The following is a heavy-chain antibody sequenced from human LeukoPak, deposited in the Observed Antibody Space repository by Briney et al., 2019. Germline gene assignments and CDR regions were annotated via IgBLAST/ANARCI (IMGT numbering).Heavy chain of an antibody. J-gene: IGHJ6*03. Sequence: GGSLRLSCAASGFTVSDTYMSWVRRAPGKGLEWVAVIYAGGSTYHADSVKGRFVISRDNSDSTLYLQMKTLRAEDTAVYYCAREGRASSRHFYYYLDVWGKGTTVTVSS. V-gene: IGHV3-53*01. CDR3: AREGRASSRHFYYYLDV. CDR1: GFTVSDTY. D-gene: IGHD6-6*01. CDR2: IYAGGST.